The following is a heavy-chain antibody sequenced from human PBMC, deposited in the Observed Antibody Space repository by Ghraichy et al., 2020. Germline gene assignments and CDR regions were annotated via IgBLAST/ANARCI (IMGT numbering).Heavy chain of an antibody. Sequence: GESLNISCAGSGFTFSSYSLNWVRQAPGKGLEWVSSISSSGVHIYYAESVRGRFTVSIDNAKNTLSLEMNSLRAEDTAVYYYARVAGFSSSWFGGAGWLDPWGQGTPVTVSS. CDR3: ARVAGFSSSWFGGAGWLDP. CDR2: ISSSGVHI. CDR1: GFTFSSYS. V-gene: IGHV3-21*01. J-gene: IGHJ5*02. D-gene: IGHD3-10*01.